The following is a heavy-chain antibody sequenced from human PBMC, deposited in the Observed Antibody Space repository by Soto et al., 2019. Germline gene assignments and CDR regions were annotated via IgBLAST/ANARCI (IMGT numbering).Heavy chain of an antibody. Sequence: GWINAGNGNTKYSQKFQGRVTITRDTSASTAYMELSSLRSEDTAVYYCARDPLDIVVVPAAKYYYYYYMDVWGKGTTVTVSS. CDR2: INAGNGNT. D-gene: IGHD2-2*01. V-gene: IGHV1-3*01. CDR3: ARDPLDIVVVPAAKYYYYYYMDV. J-gene: IGHJ6*03.